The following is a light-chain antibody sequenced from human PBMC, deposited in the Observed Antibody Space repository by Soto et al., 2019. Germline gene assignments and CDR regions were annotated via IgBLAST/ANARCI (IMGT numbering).Light chain of an antibody. J-gene: IGKJ3*01. Sequence: EIVLTQSPGTLSLSPGERATLSRRASQSVSSNYLPWYPQKAGQAPRLRIYGSSSRATGIPDRFSGSGPGTDFPLAISRLQPEDLAVYFCQQYGSGPGLFTFGPGAKVDFK. V-gene: IGKV3-20*01. CDR1: QSVSSNY. CDR2: GSS. CDR3: QQYGSGPGLFT.